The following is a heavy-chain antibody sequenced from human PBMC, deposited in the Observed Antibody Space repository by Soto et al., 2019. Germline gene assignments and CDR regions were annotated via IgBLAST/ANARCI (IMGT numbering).Heavy chain of an antibody. V-gene: IGHV4-34*01. D-gene: IGHD3-22*01. Sequence: SETLSLTCAVYGGSVSGYYWSWIRQPPGKGLEWIGEINHSGSTNYNPSLKSRVTISVDTSKNQFSLKLSSVTAADTAVYYCARVTPLGYRYYYDSSGYRFDYWGQGTLVTVSS. CDR2: INHSGST. CDR1: GGSVSGYY. J-gene: IGHJ4*02. CDR3: ARVTPLGYRYYYDSSGYRFDY.